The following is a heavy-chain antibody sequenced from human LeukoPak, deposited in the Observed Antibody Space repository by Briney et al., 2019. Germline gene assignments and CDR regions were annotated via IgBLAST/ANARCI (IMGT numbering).Heavy chain of an antibody. J-gene: IGHJ4*02. Sequence: ASVKVSCKASGYTFTSYGISWVRQAPGQGLEWMGWISAYNGNTNYAQKLQGRVTITTDTSTSTDYMALRSLRPDDTAVYYCARDHRTLPATPRNDYWGQGTLVTVSS. CDR2: ISAYNGNT. V-gene: IGHV1-18*01. D-gene: IGHD2-2*01. CDR3: ARDHRTLPATPRNDY. CDR1: GYTFTSYG.